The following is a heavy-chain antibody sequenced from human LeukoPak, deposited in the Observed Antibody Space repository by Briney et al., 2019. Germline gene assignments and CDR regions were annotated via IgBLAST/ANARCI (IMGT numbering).Heavy chain of an antibody. V-gene: IGHV3-48*02. CDR3: ARDLRNIGYCTGGVCSGSFDY. CDR1: GFTFSIYS. Sequence: PGGSLRLSCAASGFTFSIYSMNWVRQAPGKGLEWVSYISSSSSTIYYADSVKGRFTISRDNAKNSLYLQMNSLRDEDTAVYHCARDLRNIGYCTGGVCSGSFDYWGQGTLVTVSS. CDR2: ISSSSSTI. J-gene: IGHJ4*02. D-gene: IGHD2-8*02.